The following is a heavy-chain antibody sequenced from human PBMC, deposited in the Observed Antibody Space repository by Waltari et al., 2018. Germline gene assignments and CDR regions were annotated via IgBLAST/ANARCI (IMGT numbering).Heavy chain of an antibody. CDR3: AKEHDTGWPTLDS. CDR1: GFTFTKFS. Sequence: EVHLVQSGGLVAEPGGSLRLSCAASGFTFTKFSMHWVRQRPGKGLEWPSVIQGNGRASLYADSVGGRFIVSRDNNRNSLYLQMNSLSAEDTALYYCAKEHDTGWPTLDSWGQGTLVTVYS. D-gene: IGHD6-19*01. CDR2: IQGNGRAS. V-gene: IGHV3-43*01. J-gene: IGHJ4*02.